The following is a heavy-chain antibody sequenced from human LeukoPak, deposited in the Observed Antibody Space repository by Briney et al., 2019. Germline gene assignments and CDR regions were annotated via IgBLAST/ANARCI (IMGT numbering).Heavy chain of an antibody. CDR3: ARVDRMWELLPY. CDR2: INPNSSGT. CDR1: GYTFTCYY. V-gene: IGHV1-2*02. D-gene: IGHD1-26*01. Sequence: ASVTVSCTASGYTFTCYYMHWVRHAPGQGLEWMGWINPNSSGTNYAQKFQGRVTMTRDTSISTAYMELSRLRSDDTAVYYCARVDRMWELLPYWGQGTLVTVSS. J-gene: IGHJ4*02.